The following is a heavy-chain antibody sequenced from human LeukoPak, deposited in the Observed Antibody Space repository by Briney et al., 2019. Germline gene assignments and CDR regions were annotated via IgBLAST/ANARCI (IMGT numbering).Heavy chain of an antibody. D-gene: IGHD3-22*01. V-gene: IGHV3-21*01. Sequence: GGSLRLSCAASGFTFSSYSMNWVHQAPGKGLEWVSSISSSSSYIYYADSVKGRFTISRDNAKNSLYLQMNSLRAEDTAVYYCARGLGSSGYYSANWGQGTLVTVSS. CDR2: ISSSSSYI. J-gene: IGHJ4*02. CDR3: ARGLGSSGYYSAN. CDR1: GFTFSSYS.